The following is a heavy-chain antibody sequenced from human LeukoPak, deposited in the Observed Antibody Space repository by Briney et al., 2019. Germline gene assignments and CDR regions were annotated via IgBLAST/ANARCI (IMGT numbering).Heavy chain of an antibody. J-gene: IGHJ4*02. CDR1: VASISSSAYY. Sequence: SETLSLTCTVSVASISSSAYYWGWIRQPPGQGLEWIGSIYYSGTSTYYNPSLQSRVTISLDTSKNQFSLKLSSVTAADTAVYFCARLQSARPDYWGQGTLVTVSS. CDR3: ARLQSARPDY. V-gene: IGHV4-39*01. CDR2: IYYSGTST. D-gene: IGHD6-6*01.